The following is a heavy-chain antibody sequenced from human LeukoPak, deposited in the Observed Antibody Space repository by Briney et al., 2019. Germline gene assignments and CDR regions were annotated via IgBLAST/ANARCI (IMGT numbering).Heavy chain of an antibody. V-gene: IGHV3-21*01. CDR1: GFTFSSYS. CDR3: ARVMDFWSGYCDY. Sequence: PGGSLRLSCAASGFTFSSYSMNWVRQAPGKGLEWVSSISSSSSYIYYADSVKGRFTISRDNAKNSLYLQMNSLRAEDTAVYYCARVMDFWSGYCDYWGQGTLVTVSS. CDR2: ISSSSSYI. D-gene: IGHD3-3*01. J-gene: IGHJ4*02.